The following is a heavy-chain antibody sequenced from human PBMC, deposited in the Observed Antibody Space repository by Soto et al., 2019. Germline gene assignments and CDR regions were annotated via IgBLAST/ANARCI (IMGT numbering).Heavy chain of an antibody. Sequence: QVQLVQSGAEVKKPGSSVKVSGTASGGTFCSYAISWVRQAPGQGLEWMGGIIPIPGTANYAQKFQGRVTIAADESTGTAYLELSSLRSEDTAVYYCARSQGSSTSLEIYYYYYYGMDVWGQGTTVTGSS. CDR1: GGTFCSYA. CDR3: ARSQGSSTSLEIYYYYYYGMDV. J-gene: IGHJ6*02. D-gene: IGHD2-2*01. V-gene: IGHV1-69*01. CDR2: IIPIPGTA.